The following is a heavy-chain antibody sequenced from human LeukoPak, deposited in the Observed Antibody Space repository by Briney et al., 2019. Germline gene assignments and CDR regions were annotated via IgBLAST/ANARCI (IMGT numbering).Heavy chain of an antibody. D-gene: IGHD2-21*02. CDR1: GFTFSAYS. CDR2: ISVSGGGT. Sequence: GGSLRLSCVASGFTFSAYSMTWVRQAPGKGLGWVSSISVSGGGTYYADSVRGRFTISRDNSNNTLYLHMNSLRAEDTAVYYCVKDWRYESNCGGDCLQYWGQGTLVTVSS. V-gene: IGHV3-23*01. J-gene: IGHJ4*02. CDR3: VKDWRYESNCGGDCLQY.